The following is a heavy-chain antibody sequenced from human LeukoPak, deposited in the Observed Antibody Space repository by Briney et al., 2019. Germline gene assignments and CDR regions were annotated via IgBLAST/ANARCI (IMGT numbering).Heavy chain of an antibody. CDR3: ARDKIPDICGGDCYSPGWFDP. CDR1: GGSISSYY. D-gene: IGHD2-21*02. J-gene: IGHJ5*02. CDR2: IYTSGST. Sequence: SETLSLTCTVSGGSISSYYWSWIRQPAGKGLEWIGRIYTSGSTNYNPSLKSRVTMSVDTSKNQFSLKLSSVTAADTAVYYCARDKIPDICGGDCYSPGWFDPWGQGTLVTVSS. V-gene: IGHV4-4*07.